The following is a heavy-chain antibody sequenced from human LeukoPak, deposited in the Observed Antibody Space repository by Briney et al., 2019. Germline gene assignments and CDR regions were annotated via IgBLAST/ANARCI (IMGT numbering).Heavy chain of an antibody. D-gene: IGHD5-12*01. CDR3: ARMVATTWAERDYFDY. CDR1: GGSISSSNW. CDR2: IYHSGST. J-gene: IGHJ4*02. V-gene: IGHV4-4*02. Sequence: PSETLSLTCAVSGGSISSSNWWSWVRQPPGKGLEWIGGIYHSGSTNYNPSLKSRVTISVDKSKNQFSLKLSSVTAADTAVYYCARMVATTWAERDYFDYWGQGTLVTVSS.